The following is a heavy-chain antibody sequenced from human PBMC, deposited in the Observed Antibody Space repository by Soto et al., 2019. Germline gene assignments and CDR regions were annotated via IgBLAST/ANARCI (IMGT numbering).Heavy chain of an antibody. CDR1: GFTFSSYA. Sequence: GGSLRLSCAASGFTFSSYAMSWVRQAPGKGLEWVSAISGSGGSTYYADSVKGRFTISSDNSKNTLYLQMNSLRAEDTAVYYCAKSFPRYYGSPGYYYYGMDVWGQGTTVTVSS. J-gene: IGHJ6*02. D-gene: IGHD3-10*01. CDR3: AKSFPRYYGSPGYYYYGMDV. V-gene: IGHV3-23*01. CDR2: ISGSGGST.